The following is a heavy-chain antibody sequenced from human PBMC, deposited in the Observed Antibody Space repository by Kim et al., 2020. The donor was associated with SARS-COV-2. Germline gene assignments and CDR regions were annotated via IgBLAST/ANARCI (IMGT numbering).Heavy chain of an antibody. CDR2: IYYSGST. Sequence: SETLSLTCTVSGGSVSSGSYYWSWIRQPPGKGLEWIGYIYYSGSTNYNPSLKSRVTISVDTSKNQFSLKLSSVTAADTAVYYCARDNTISDAFDIWGQGTMVTVSS. V-gene: IGHV4-61*01. D-gene: IGHD5-12*01. CDR1: GGSVSSGSYY. J-gene: IGHJ3*02. CDR3: ARDNTISDAFDI.